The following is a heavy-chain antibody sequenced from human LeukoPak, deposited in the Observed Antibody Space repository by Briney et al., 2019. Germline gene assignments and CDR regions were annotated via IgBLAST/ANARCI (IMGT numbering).Heavy chain of an antibody. V-gene: IGHV3-9*01. CDR1: GFTFDDYA. D-gene: IGHD3-10*01. CDR3: ARISYYPDY. J-gene: IGHJ4*02. Sequence: GGSLRLSCAASGFTFDDYAMHWVRQAPGKGLEWVSGINWNGGNIGYADSVKGRFTISRDNAKNSLYLQMNSLRAEDTAVYYCARISYYPDYWGQGTLVTVSS. CDR2: INWNGGNI.